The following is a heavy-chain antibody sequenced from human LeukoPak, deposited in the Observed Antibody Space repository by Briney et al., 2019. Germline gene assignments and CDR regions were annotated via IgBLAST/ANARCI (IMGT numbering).Heavy chain of an antibody. CDR2: ISSSSNYI. J-gene: IGHJ4*02. D-gene: IGHD5-12*01. CDR3: ARYVATTHYFDY. V-gene: IGHV3-21*01. CDR1: GFTFTNYN. Sequence: PGGSLRLSCAASGFTFTNYNMHWVRQAPGKGLEWVSSISSSSNYIYYADSLKGRFTISIDNAKNSLYLQMNSLRAEDTAVYYCARYVATTHYFDYWGQGTLVTVSS.